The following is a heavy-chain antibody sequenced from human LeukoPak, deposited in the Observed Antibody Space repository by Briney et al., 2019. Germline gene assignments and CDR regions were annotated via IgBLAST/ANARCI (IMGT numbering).Heavy chain of an antibody. CDR3: ARLVAYCDKTSCSGS. J-gene: IGHJ4*02. CDR2: VYDSGST. D-gene: IGHD2-21*01. CDR1: GGSISSYY. Sequence: PSETLSLTCTVSGGSISSYYWNWVRQSPGKGLEWIGYVYDSGSTNYNPSLKSRVTISVDTSKNQFSLKLSSVTAADTAVYYCARLVAYCDKTSCSGSWGQGTLVTVSS. V-gene: IGHV4-59*01.